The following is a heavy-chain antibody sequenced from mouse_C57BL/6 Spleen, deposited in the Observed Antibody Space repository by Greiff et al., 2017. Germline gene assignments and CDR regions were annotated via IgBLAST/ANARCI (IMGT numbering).Heavy chain of an antibody. CDR2: IRSKSNNYAT. Sequence: EVKVVESGGGLVQPKGSLKLSCAASGFSFNTYAMNWVRQAPGKGLEWVARIRSKSNNYATYYADSVKDRFTISRDDSESMLYLQMNNLKTEDTAMYYCVRHGGGSSLWYFDVWGTGTTVTVSS. J-gene: IGHJ1*03. D-gene: IGHD1-1*01. CDR3: VRHGGGSSLWYFDV. CDR1: GFSFNTYA. V-gene: IGHV10-1*01.